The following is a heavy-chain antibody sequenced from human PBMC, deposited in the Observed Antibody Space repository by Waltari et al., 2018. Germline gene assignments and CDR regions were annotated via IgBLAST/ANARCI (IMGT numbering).Heavy chain of an antibody. CDR1: GFTFSSYS. V-gene: IGHV3-21*01. CDR2: ISSSSSYI. J-gene: IGHJ6*02. CDR3: ARFPDTAMAGDYYYYGMDV. Sequence: EVQLVESGGGLVKPGGSLRLSCAASGFTFSSYSMNWVRQAPGKGLEWVSSISSSSSYIYYAGSVKGRFTISRDNAKNSLYLQMNSLRAEDTAVYYCARFPDTAMAGDYYYYGMDVWGQGTTVTVSS. D-gene: IGHD5-18*01.